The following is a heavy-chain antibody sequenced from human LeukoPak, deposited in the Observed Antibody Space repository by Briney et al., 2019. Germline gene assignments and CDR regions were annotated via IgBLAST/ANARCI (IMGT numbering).Heavy chain of an antibody. CDR1: GDSINSSNYY. J-gene: IGHJ5*02. CDR2: IYYSGST. CDR3: VRHGGLVFVVQAFDP. D-gene: IGHD2-15*01. Sequence: PSDTLSLTCTVSGDSINSSNYYWASIRQPPGTGLEWIGSIYYSGSTYYNPSLTSRLTFSIDASRTQFSLKLTSVTAADTAVYFCVRHGGLVFVVQAFDPWSQGTPVTVSS. V-gene: IGHV4-39*01.